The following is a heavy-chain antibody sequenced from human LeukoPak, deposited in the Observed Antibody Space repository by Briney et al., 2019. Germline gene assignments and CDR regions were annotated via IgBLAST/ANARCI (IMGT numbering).Heavy chain of an antibody. J-gene: IGHJ3*02. CDR2: INTNTGNP. CDR3: ARVMGRDYYDSSGSAFDI. Sequence: GASVKVSCKASGYTFTTYYMHWVRQAPGQGLEWMGWINTNTGNPTYAQGFTGRFVFSLDTSVSTAYLQISSLKAEDTAVYYCARVMGRDYYDSSGSAFDIWGQGTMVTVSS. CDR1: GYTFTTYY. V-gene: IGHV7-4-1*02. D-gene: IGHD3-22*01.